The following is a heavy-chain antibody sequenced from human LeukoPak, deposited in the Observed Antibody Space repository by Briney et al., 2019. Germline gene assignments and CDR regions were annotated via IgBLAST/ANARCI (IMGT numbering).Heavy chain of an antibody. CDR2: ISSSNSSYI. CDR3: ARYVGIEATFSKYHYMDV. CDR1: GFTFNSYS. J-gene: IGHJ6*03. D-gene: IGHD5-12*01. Sequence: GGSLTLSCAASGFTFNSYSMNWVRQAPGKGREGVSSISSSNSSYIYYADSVKGRFTISRDNAKNALYLQMNSLRAEDTAVYYCARYVGIEATFSKYHYMDVWGKGTRVTISS. V-gene: IGHV3-21*01.